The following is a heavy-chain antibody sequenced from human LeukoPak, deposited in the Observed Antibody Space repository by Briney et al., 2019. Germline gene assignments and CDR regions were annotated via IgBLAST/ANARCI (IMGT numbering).Heavy chain of an antibody. Sequence: GGSLRLSCAASGFTFSSYAMSWVRQAPGKGLEWVSAISVSGDTTYYADSVKGRFTISRDNSKNTLYLKMSGLRAEDTAVYYCAKVASYWYFDLWGRGTLVTVSS. CDR2: ISVSGDTT. CDR1: GFTFSSYA. CDR3: AKVASYWYFDL. J-gene: IGHJ2*01. V-gene: IGHV3-23*01.